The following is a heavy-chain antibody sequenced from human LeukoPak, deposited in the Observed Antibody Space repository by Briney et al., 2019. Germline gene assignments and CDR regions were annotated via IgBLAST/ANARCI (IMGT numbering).Heavy chain of an antibody. D-gene: IGHD6-19*01. Sequence: ASVKVSCKASGYSFTGYYMHWVRQAPGQGLEWMGWISPNSGDTNYAQKFQGRVTMTRDTSISTAYMEVSGLRSDDTAVYYCARGRSSGWYGFDPWGQGTLVTVSS. CDR3: ARGRSSGWYGFDP. CDR1: GYSFTGYY. CDR2: ISPNSGDT. J-gene: IGHJ5*02. V-gene: IGHV1-2*02.